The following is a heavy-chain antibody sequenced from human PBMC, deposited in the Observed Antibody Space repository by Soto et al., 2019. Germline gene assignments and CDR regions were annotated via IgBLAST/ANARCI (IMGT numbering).Heavy chain of an antibody. V-gene: IGHV4-39*01. D-gene: IGHD2-21*02. Sequence: QLQLQESGPGLVKPSETLSLTCSVSGGSISSSSYFWGWIRQPPGKGLEWIGSIDYSGSTYYNPSLKSRFPVSVDTSKNQFSLKLSSVTAAATAVYYCARHPSDFWFDPWGQGTLVTVSS. CDR2: IDYSGST. CDR1: GGSISSSSYF. CDR3: ARHPSDFWFDP. J-gene: IGHJ5*02.